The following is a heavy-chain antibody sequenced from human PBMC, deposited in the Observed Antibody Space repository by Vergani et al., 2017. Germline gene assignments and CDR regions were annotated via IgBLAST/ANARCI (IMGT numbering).Heavy chain of an antibody. CDR2: ISNDGSKK. CDR3: AKAGSVTSGSLQYNFYMDV. Sequence: QVQLAESGGGRVQPGRSLRLSCAASGFSFSSHAIHWVRQAPGKGLEWVAVISNDGSKKYYADSVKGRFTISRDNSKNTLYLQMNSLRTQDTAVYYCAKAGSVTSGSLQYNFYMDVWLRGTAIA. D-gene: IGHD3-10*01. CDR1: GFSFSSHA. V-gene: IGHV3-30*18. J-gene: IGHJ6*03.